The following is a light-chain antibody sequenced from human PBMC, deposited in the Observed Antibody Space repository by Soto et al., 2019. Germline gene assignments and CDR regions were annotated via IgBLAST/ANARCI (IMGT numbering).Light chain of an antibody. CDR2: GAS. J-gene: IGKJ1*01. CDR3: QQYDSSRT. CDR1: QSVSSY. Sequence: EIVLTQSPATLSLSPGERATLSCRASQSVSSYLAWYQQKPGQAPRLLIYGASIRATGIPDRFSGSGSGTDFTLTISRLEPEDFAVYYCQQYDSSRTFGQGTKVEMK. V-gene: IGKV3-20*01.